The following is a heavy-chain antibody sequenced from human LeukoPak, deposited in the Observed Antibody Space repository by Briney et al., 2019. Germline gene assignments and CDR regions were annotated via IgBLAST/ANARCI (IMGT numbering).Heavy chain of an antibody. J-gene: IGHJ4*02. D-gene: IGHD3-22*01. CDR3: ARHGSGSSYDY. V-gene: IGHV3-48*03. Sequence: GGSLRLSCAASGFTFSSYEMNWVRQAPGKGLEWVSYISSSGSTIYYADSVKGRFTISRDNAKNSLSLQMNSLRAEDTAVYYCARHGSGSSYDYWGQGTLVTVSS. CDR1: GFTFSSYE. CDR2: ISSSGSTI.